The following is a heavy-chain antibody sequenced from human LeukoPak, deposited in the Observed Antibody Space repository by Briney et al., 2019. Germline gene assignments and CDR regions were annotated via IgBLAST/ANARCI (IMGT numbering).Heavy chain of an antibody. D-gene: IGHD1-26*01. V-gene: IGHV1-46*01. CDR3: ARTVVRGGLGYNWFDP. CDR1: GYTFTSYY. J-gene: IGHJ5*02. Sequence: GASVKVSCKASGYTFTSYYMHWVRQAPGQGLEWMGIISPSGGGTSYAQKFQGRVTMTGDTSTSTVYMELSSLRSEDTAVYYCARTVVRGGLGYNWFDPWGQGTLVTVSS. CDR2: ISPSGGGT.